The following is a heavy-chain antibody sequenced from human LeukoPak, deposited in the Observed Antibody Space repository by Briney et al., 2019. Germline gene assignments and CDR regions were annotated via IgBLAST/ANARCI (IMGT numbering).Heavy chain of an antibody. CDR3: ARAAGTSDAFDI. J-gene: IGHJ3*02. V-gene: IGHV1-69*04. Sequence: GASVKVSCKASGGTFSSYAISWVRQAPGQGLEWMGRIIPILGIANYAQKFQGRVTITADKSTSTAYMELSSLRSEDTAVYYCARAAGTSDAFDIWGQGTMVTVSS. CDR1: GGTFSSYA. CDR2: IIPILGIA. D-gene: IGHD1-1*01.